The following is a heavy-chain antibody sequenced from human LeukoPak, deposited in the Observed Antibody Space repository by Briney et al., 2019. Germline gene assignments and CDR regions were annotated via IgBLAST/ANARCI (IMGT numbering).Heavy chain of an antibody. D-gene: IGHD6-13*01. V-gene: IGHV3-48*03. J-gene: IGHJ6*02. CDR2: ISSSGSTI. CDR1: GFTFSSYE. CDR3: ARAYSSPSRVGTYYYYGMDV. Sequence: PGGSLRLSCAASGFTFSSYEMNWVRQAPGKGLEWVSYISSSGSTIYYADSVKGRFTISRDNAKNSLYLQMSSLSAEDTAVYYCARAYSSPSRVGTYYYYGMDVWGQGTTVTVSS.